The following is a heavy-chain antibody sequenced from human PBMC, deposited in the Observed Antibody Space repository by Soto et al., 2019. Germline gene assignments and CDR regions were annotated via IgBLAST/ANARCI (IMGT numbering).Heavy chain of an antibody. CDR2: IGGYKGDT. V-gene: IGHV1-18*01. D-gene: IGHD5-18*01. Sequence: QVQLVQSVAEVREPGASVKVSCKASGYTFTNYGVSWVRQAPGQGLEWMGWIGGYKGDTNNAQKLQGRVTLTTDTSTSTAYMELRSLRSDDTAVYYCAPHTLDTGMPSGYWGQGTLVTVSS. CDR1: GYTFTNYG. CDR3: APHTLDTGMPSGY. J-gene: IGHJ4*02.